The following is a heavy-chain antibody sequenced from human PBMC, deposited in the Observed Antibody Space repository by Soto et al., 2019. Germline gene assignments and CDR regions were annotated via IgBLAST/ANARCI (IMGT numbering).Heavy chain of an antibody. Sequence: ASVKVSCKASGYTFTSYYMHWVRQAPGQGLEWMGIINPSGGSTSYAQKFQGRVTMTRDTSTSTVYMELSSLRSEDTAVYYCARGSSRVYYDILTDPGYNWFDPWGQGTLVTVSS. CDR1: GYTFTSYY. J-gene: IGHJ5*02. CDR2: INPSGGST. D-gene: IGHD3-9*01. CDR3: ARGSSRVYYDILTDPGYNWFDP. V-gene: IGHV1-46*03.